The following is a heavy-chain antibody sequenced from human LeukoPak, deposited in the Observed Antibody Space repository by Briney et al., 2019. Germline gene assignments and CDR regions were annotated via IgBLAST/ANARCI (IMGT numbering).Heavy chain of an antibody. J-gene: IGHJ4*02. V-gene: IGHV3-23*01. CDR2: ISGSGGST. CDR1: GFTFSSYA. Sequence: GGSLRLSCAASGFTFSSYAMSWVRQAPGKGREWGSGISGSGGSTYYADSVKGRFTISRDNSKNTLYLQMNSLRAEDTAVYYCAKTSTDWLSDYFDYWGQGTLVTVSS. CDR3: AKTSTDWLSDYFDY. D-gene: IGHD3-9*01.